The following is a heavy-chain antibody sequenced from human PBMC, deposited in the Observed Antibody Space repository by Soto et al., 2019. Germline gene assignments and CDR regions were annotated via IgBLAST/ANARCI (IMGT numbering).Heavy chain of an antibody. Sequence: QVQLVESGGGVVQPGRSLRLSCAASGFTFSSYGMHWVRQAPGKGLEWVAVIWYDGSNKYYADSVKGRFTISRDNSKNTLYLQMTSLRAEDTAVYYCASPSQYSSSWFDYWGQGTLVTVSS. V-gene: IGHV3-33*01. J-gene: IGHJ4*02. CDR1: GFTFSSYG. CDR3: ASPSQYSSSWFDY. D-gene: IGHD6-13*01. CDR2: IWYDGSNK.